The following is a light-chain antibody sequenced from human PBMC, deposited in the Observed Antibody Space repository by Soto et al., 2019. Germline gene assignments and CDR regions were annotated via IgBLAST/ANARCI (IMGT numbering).Light chain of an antibody. Sequence: DIQMTPSPSTLSAYVGDRVTITCRASQSISSWLAWYQQKPGKAPKLLIYKASSLESGVPSRFSGSGSGTEFTLTISSLQPDDFATYYCQQYNSFSRPFGQGTKVELK. V-gene: IGKV1-5*03. CDR2: KAS. CDR3: QQYNSFSRP. CDR1: QSISSW. J-gene: IGKJ1*01.